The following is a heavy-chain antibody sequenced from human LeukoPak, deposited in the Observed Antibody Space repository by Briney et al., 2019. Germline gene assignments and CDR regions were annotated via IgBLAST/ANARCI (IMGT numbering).Heavy chain of an antibody. CDR2: IYYSGST. V-gene: IGHV4-30-4*01. D-gene: IGHD2-2*01. J-gene: IGHJ2*01. CDR3: AREYQLLWAGYFDL. CDR1: GGSISSGDYY. Sequence: PSQTLSLTCTVSGGSISSGDYYWSWIGQPPGKGLEWIGYIYYSGSTYYNPSLKSRVTISVDTSKNQFSLKLSSVTAADTAVYYCAREYQLLWAGYFDLWGRGTLVTVSS.